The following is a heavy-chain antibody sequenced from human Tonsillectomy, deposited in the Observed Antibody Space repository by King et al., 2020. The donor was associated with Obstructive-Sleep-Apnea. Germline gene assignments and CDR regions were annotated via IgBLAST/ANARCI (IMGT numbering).Heavy chain of an antibody. CDR3: ARGDPLRF. V-gene: IGHV4-31*03. CDR1: GVSISGGGYY. Sequence: VQLQESGPGLVKPSQTLSLTCSVSGVSISGGGYYWTWIRQNPGKGLEWSGHIYYCGGSYYNPSLKGRATISVDSSENQFSLKLRSVTAADTAIYYCARGDPLRFWGQGTLVSVSS. J-gene: IGHJ4*02. CDR2: IYYCGGS. D-gene: IGHD3-16*01.